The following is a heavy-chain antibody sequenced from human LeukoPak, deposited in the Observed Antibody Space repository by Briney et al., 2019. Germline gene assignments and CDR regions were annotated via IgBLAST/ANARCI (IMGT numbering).Heavy chain of an antibody. CDR3: ARVRGYYFDY. V-gene: IGHV3-30-3*01. CDR2: ISYDGSNK. Sequence: GGSLRLSCAASGFTFSRYAMHWVRQAPGQGLEWVAIISYDGSNKYYADSVKGRFTISRDNSKNTLFVQMNSLRVEDTAVYYCARVRGYYFDYWGQGTLVTVSS. J-gene: IGHJ4*02. CDR1: GFTFSRYA.